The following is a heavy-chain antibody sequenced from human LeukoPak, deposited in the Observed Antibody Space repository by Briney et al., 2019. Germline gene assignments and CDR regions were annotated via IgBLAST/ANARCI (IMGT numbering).Heavy chain of an antibody. J-gene: IGHJ3*02. Sequence: ASVKVSCKASGGTFNSSGISWVRQAPGKGLEWMGGFDPEDGETIYAQKFQGRVTMTEDTSTDTAYMELSSLRSEDTAVYYCATLWGTHAFDIWGQGTMVTVSS. CDR3: ATLWGTHAFDI. CDR1: GGTFNSSG. CDR2: FDPEDGET. D-gene: IGHD3-16*01. V-gene: IGHV1-24*01.